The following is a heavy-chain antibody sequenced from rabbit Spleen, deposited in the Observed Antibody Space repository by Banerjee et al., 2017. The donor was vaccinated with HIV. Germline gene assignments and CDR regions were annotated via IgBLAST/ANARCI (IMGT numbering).Heavy chain of an antibody. CDR2: IDLLFGTT. V-gene: IGHV1S47*01. D-gene: IGHD4-1*01. Sequence: QEQLMESGGGLVQPGGSLKLSCKASGFDFSRTGVSWVRQAPGKGLEWIGYIDLLFGTTYYANWVNGRLTISRENTQNTVSLQMNSLTAADTATYFCVREVAARFNLWGPGPLVTVS. CDR3: VREVAARFNL. J-gene: IGHJ4*01. CDR1: GFDFSRTG.